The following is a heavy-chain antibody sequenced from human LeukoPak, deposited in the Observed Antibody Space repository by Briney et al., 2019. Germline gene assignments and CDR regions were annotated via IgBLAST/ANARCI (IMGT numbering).Heavy chain of an antibody. D-gene: IGHD6-13*01. V-gene: IGHV4-34*01. CDR1: GGSFSGYY. J-gene: IGHJ4*02. CDR2: INHSGST. CDR3: ARGRIAAAGFDY. Sequence: KPSETLSLTCAVYGGSFSGYYWSWIRKPPGKGLEWIGEINHSGSTNYNPSLKSRVTISVDTSKNQFSLKLSSVTAAGTAVYYCARGRIAAAGFDYWGQGTLVTVSS.